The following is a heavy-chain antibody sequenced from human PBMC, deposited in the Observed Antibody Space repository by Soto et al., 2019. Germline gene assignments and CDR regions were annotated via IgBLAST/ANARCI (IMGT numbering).Heavy chain of an antibody. D-gene: IGHD3-16*01. Sequence: GGSLRLSCAASGFTFSNAWMSWVRQAPGKGLEWVGRIKSKTDGGTTDYAAPVKGRFTISRDDSKNTLYLQMNSLKTEDTAVYYCTTVHGGWSGYDDYDYIWASFDYWGQGTLVTVSS. J-gene: IGHJ4*02. CDR1: GFTFSNAW. V-gene: IGHV3-15*01. CDR3: TTVHGGWSGYDDYDYIWASFDY. CDR2: IKSKTDGGTT.